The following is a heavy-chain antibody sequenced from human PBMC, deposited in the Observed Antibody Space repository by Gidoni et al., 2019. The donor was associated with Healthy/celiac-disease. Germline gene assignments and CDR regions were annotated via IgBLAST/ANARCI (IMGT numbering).Heavy chain of an antibody. D-gene: IGHD2-8*01. J-gene: IGHJ6*02. CDR3: ARERGCTNGVCYRDYYYYGMDV. Sequence: QVQLVESGGGVVQPGRSLRLSCAASGFPFSSYGIHWLRQAPGKGLEWVAVIWYDGSNKYYADSVKGRFTISRDNSKNTLYLQMNSLRAEDTAVYYCARERGCTNGVCYRDYYYYGMDVWGQGTTVTVSS. V-gene: IGHV3-33*01. CDR1: GFPFSSYG. CDR2: IWYDGSNK.